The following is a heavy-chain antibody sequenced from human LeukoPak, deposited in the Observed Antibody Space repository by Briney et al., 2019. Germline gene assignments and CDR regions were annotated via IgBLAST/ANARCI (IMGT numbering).Heavy chain of an antibody. CDR3: ARTIAVARRWYFDL. Sequence: SETLSLTCTVSGGSISSGSYYWSWIRQPPGKGLEWIGYIYYSGSTNYNPSLKSRVTISVDTSKNQFSLKLSSVTAADTAVYYCARTIAVARRWYFDLWGRGTLVTVSS. J-gene: IGHJ2*01. CDR2: IYYSGST. D-gene: IGHD6-19*01. V-gene: IGHV4-61*01. CDR1: GGSISSGSYY.